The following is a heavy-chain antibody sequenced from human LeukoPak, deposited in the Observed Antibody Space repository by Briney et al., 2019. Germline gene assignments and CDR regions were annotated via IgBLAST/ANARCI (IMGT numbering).Heavy chain of an antibody. J-gene: IGHJ4*02. V-gene: IGHV3-74*01. CDR3: AKDKAGSGSWEDY. CDR1: GFTFSSYW. Sequence: GGSLRLSCVASGFTFSSYWMHWVRQDPRKGLVWVSRISGDGRNINYADSVRGRFTISRDNSKNTLYLQMNSLRAEDTAVYYCAKDKAGSGSWEDYWGQGTLVTVSS. CDR2: ISGDGRNI. D-gene: IGHD3-10*01.